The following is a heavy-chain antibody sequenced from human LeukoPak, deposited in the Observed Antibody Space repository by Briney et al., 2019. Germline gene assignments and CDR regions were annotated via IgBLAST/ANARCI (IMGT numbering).Heavy chain of an antibody. CDR2: INHSGST. D-gene: IGHD3-10*01. CDR3: ARGDGSGPKFDP. CDR1: GGSFSGYY. V-gene: IGHV4-34*01. J-gene: IGHJ5*02. Sequence: SETLSLTCAVYGGSFSGYYWSWIRQPPGKGLEWIGEINHSGSTNYNLSLKSRVTISVDTSKNQFSLKLSSVTAADTAVYYCARGDGSGPKFDPWGRGTLVTVSS.